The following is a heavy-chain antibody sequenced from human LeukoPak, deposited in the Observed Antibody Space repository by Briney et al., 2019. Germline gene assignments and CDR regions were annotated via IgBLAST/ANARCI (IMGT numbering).Heavy chain of an antibody. D-gene: IGHD3-22*01. V-gene: IGHV3-11*04. CDR2: ISSSGSTI. J-gene: IGHJ6*03. CDR3: ARGPRDSYYYDSSGPPQYYYYYMDV. CDR1: GFTFSDYY. Sequence: GGSLRLSCAASGFTFSDYYMSWIRQAPGKGLEWVSYISSSGSTIYYADSVKGRFTISRDNAKNSLYLQMNSLRAEDTAVYYCARGPRDSYYYDSSGPPQYYYYYMDVWGKGTTVTVSS.